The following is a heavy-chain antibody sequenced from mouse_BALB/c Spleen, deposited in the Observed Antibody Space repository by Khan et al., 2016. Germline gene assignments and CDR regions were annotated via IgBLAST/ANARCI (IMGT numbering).Heavy chain of an antibody. CDR3: ARSVYYYGSYAMDY. D-gene: IGHD1-1*01. Sequence: EVQLVESGPGLVRPSQSLSLTCTVTGYSITSDYAWDWIRQFPGKKLEWMGYIAYSGSTNYNPSLKSRISITRDTSKNQFFLQLNSVTTEDTATYYCARSVYYYGSYAMDYWGQGTSVTVSS. CDR2: IAYSGST. V-gene: IGHV3-2*02. J-gene: IGHJ4*01. CDR1: GYSITSDYA.